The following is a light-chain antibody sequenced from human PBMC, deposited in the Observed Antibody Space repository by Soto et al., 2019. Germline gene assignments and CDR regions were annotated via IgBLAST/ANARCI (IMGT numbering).Light chain of an antibody. V-gene: IGLV2-23*02. Sequence: QSALTQPASVSGSPGQSITISCTGSSSDFGNYNLVSWYQQHPGKVPKLILFDVNKRPSGVSGRFSGSKSGNSASLAISGLPAEDEADYYCCSFTSSNTHVFGTGTKVTVL. CDR2: DVN. CDR1: SSDFGNYNL. J-gene: IGLJ1*01. CDR3: CSFTSSNTHV.